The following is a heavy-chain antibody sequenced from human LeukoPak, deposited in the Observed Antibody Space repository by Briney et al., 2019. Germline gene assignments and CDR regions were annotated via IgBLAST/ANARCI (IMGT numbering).Heavy chain of an antibody. J-gene: IGHJ6*03. CDR1: GGSISSGGYS. CDR3: ARGYPTYYYYYMDV. Sequence: SQTLSLTCTVSGGSISSGGYSWSWIRQHPGKGLEWIGYIYYSGSTYYNPSLKSRVTISVDTSKNQFSLKLSSVTAADAAVYYCARGYPTYYYYYMDVWGKGTTVTVSS. V-gene: IGHV4-31*03. CDR2: IYYSGST. D-gene: IGHD1-1*01.